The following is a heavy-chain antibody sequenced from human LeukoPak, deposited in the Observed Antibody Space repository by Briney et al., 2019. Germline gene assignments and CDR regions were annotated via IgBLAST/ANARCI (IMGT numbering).Heavy chain of an antibody. CDR2: IYYSGST. J-gene: IGHJ4*02. CDR1: GGSISSYY. V-gene: IGHV4-59*01. Sequence: SETLSLTCTVSGGSISSYYWSWIRQPPEKGLEWIGYIYYSGSTNYNPSLKSRVTISVDTSKNQFSLKLSSVTAADTAVYYCARSAPSSWTYYFDYWGQGTLVTVSS. CDR3: ARSAPSSWTYYFDY. D-gene: IGHD6-13*01.